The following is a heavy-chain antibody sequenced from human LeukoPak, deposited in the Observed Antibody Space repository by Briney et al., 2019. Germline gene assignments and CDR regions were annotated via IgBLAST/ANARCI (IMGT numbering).Heavy chain of an antibody. J-gene: IGHJ4*02. CDR2: IYPGDSDT. Sequence: GESLKISCKGSGYSFTTYWIGWVRQMPGKGLEWMGIIYPGDSDTRYSPSFQGQVTISADKSISTAYLQWSSLKASDTAMYYCASTTVTAREKYYFEYWGQGTLVTVSS. CDR1: GYSFTTYW. D-gene: IGHD4-17*01. V-gene: IGHV5-51*01. CDR3: ASTTVTAREKYYFEY.